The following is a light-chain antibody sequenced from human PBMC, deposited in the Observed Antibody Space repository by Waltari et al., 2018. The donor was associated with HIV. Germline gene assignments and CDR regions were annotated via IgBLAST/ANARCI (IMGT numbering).Light chain of an antibody. CDR1: QAISTY. V-gene: IGKV1D-8*01. J-gene: IGKJ4*01. CDR3: QQYYGLPRT. CDR2: AAS. Sequence: VIWVTQSPSLLSASTGGSVTITYRLSQAISTYLAWYQQKPGKAPDLLIYAASTLQSGVPARFSGSGSGTNFTLTINGLQSEDFATYYCQQYYGLPRTFGGGTKVEIK.